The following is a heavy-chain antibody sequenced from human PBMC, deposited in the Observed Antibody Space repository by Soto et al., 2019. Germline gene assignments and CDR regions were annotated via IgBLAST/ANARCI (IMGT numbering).Heavy chain of an antibody. CDR1: GFTFSSYA. J-gene: IGHJ3*02. Sequence: QVQLVESGGGVVQPGRSLRLSCADSGFTFSSYAMHCVRQAPGKGLEWVAVISYDGSNKYYADSVKGRFTISRDNSKNTLYLQMNSLRAEDTAVYYCARGGYDFCSGPNPDAFDIWGQGTMVTVSS. CDR2: ISYDGSNK. V-gene: IGHV3-30-3*01. CDR3: ARGGYDFCSGPNPDAFDI. D-gene: IGHD3-3*01.